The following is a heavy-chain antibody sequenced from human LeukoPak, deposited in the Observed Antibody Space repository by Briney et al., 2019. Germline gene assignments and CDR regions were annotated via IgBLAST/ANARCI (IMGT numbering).Heavy chain of an antibody. D-gene: IGHD3-22*01. Sequence: PGGSLRLSCAASGFNFGTYAMSWVRQAPGKGLEWVSSINAIGYSTEYADSVKGRFTISRDNSQNTLYLQMNSLRAEDTAVYYCTKALVTRIVVVMDQYYFDYWGQGTQVTVSS. CDR2: INAIGYST. V-gene: IGHV3-23*01. CDR3: TKALVTRIVVVMDQYYFDY. J-gene: IGHJ4*02. CDR1: GFNFGTYA.